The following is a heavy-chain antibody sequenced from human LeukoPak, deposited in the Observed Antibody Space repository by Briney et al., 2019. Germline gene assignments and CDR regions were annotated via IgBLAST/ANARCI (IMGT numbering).Heavy chain of an antibody. D-gene: IGHD5-18*01. V-gene: IGHV3-23*01. CDR1: GFTFSSYA. Sequence: LAGGSLRLSCAASGFTFSSYAMSWVRQAPGKGLEWVSAISGSGGSTYYADSVKGRFTISRDNSKNTLYLQMNSLRAEDTAVYYCAKDGEADTDYYYYYGMDVWGQGTTVTVSS. CDR2: ISGSGGST. CDR3: AKDGEADTDYYYYYGMDV. J-gene: IGHJ6*02.